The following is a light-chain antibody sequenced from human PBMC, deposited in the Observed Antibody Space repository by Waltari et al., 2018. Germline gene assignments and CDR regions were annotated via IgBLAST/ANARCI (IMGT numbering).Light chain of an antibody. V-gene: IGKV1-17*03. CDR2: SAS. CDR1: QGITNS. J-gene: IGKJ2*01. CDR3: LQHKSHPYT. Sequence: TLRASQGITNSLAWFQQRPGKAPKRLIYSASILQSGVPSRFSGSGSGAEFTLTISSLQPEDFATYYCLQHKSHPYTFGQGTKLELK.